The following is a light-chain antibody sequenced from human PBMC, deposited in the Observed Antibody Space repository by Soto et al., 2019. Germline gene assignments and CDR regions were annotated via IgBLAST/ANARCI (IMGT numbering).Light chain of an antibody. CDR1: QDISSH. V-gene: IGKV1-9*01. CDR2: AAS. Sequence: DIQLTQSPSFLSASVGDRVTITCRASQDISSHLAWYQQKPGKAPKLLIYAASTLQSGVPSGFGGSGSGTEFXLTIXSLXPEDFATYYCQQVKTYPLTFGGGTKVEIK. J-gene: IGKJ4*01. CDR3: QQVKTYPLT.